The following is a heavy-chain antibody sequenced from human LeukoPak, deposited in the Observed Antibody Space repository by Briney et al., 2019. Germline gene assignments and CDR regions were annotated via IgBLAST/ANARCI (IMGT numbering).Heavy chain of an antibody. CDR1: GFTFSNYE. CDR3: ARDLVQLWSKDY. Sequence: GGSLRLSCAASGFTFSNYELNWVRQAPGKGLEWVSYISSSGRNIYYADSVNGRFTISRDNAKNSLYLQMNSLRAEDTAVYYCARDLVQLWSKDYWGQGTLVTVSS. J-gene: IGHJ4*02. V-gene: IGHV3-48*03. D-gene: IGHD5-18*01. CDR2: ISSSGRNI.